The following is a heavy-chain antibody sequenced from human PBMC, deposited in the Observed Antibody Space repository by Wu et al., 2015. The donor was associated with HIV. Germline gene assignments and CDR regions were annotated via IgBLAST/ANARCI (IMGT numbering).Heavy chain of an antibody. CDR1: RYTFTDHY. Sequence: QVQLVQSGAEVKKPGASVKVSCKASRYTFTDHYIHWVRQAPGQGLEWMGWINPKNGVTRYTQKFQGWVTLTRDTSISTAYMEVNALGSGDTAVFYCSRDRGYYDILTGYYPKPYFDYWGQGTLVTVSS. J-gene: IGHJ4*02. CDR2: INPKNGVT. V-gene: IGHV1-2*04. D-gene: IGHD3-9*01. CDR3: SRDRGYYDILTGYYPKPYFDY.